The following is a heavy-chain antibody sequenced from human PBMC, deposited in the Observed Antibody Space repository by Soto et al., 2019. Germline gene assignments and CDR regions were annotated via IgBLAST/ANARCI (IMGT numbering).Heavy chain of an antibody. V-gene: IGHV4-31*03. Sequence: SETLCLTCTVSGCSISSGGNYWIWVRQHPGKGLEWIGYIYYSGSTYYNPSLKSRVTISVDTSKNQFSLKLSSVTAADTAVYYCARGRAAAGIGYWGQGTLVTVSS. CDR2: IYYSGST. J-gene: IGHJ4*02. CDR3: ARGRAAAGIGY. D-gene: IGHD6-13*01. CDR1: GCSISSGGNY.